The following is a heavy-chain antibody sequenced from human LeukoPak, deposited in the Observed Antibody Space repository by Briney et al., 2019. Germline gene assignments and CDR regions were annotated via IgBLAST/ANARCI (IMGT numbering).Heavy chain of an antibody. CDR3: ARVTYYFGSGTYHFPDY. Sequence: GGSLRLSCAASGFTFSSFVMSWVRQAPGKGLEWVSTISGSGGSTYHADSVKGRFTISRVNSKSTLSLQMNGLRADDTAIYYCARVTYYFGSGTYHFPDYWGQGILVTVSS. J-gene: IGHJ4*02. CDR1: GFTFSSFV. CDR2: ISGSGGST. V-gene: IGHV3-23*01. D-gene: IGHD3-10*01.